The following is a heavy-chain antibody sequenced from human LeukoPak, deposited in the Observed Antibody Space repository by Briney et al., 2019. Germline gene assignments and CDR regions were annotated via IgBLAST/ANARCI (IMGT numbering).Heavy chain of an antibody. J-gene: IGHJ6*04. Sequence: GASVKVSCKASGYTFTSYYMHWVRQAPGQGLEWMGIINPSGGSTSYAQKFQGRVTMTRDTSTSTVYMELSSLRSEDTAVYYCATYSEAGYYYYYGMHVWGKGTTVTVSS. CDR3: ATYSEAGYYYYYGMHV. CDR2: INPSGGST. D-gene: IGHD6-19*01. CDR1: GYTFTSYY. V-gene: IGHV1-46*01.